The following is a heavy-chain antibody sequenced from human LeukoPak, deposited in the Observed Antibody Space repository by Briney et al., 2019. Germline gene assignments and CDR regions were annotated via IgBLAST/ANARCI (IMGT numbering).Heavy chain of an antibody. J-gene: IGHJ4*02. CDR2: IYSGGST. V-gene: IGHV3-53*01. Sequence: GGSLRLSCAASGFTVSSNYMSWVHQAPGKGLEWVSVIYSGGSTYYADSVKGRFTISRDNSKNTLYLQMNSLRAEDTAVYYCARLRFLEWSPFDYWGQGTLVTVSS. CDR3: ARLRFLEWSPFDY. CDR1: GFTVSSNY. D-gene: IGHD3-3*01.